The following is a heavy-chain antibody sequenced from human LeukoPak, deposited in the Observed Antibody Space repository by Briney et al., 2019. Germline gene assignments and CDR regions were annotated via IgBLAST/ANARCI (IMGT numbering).Heavy chain of an antibody. CDR1: GYTLTELS. Sequence: GASVKVSCKVSGYTLTELSMHWVRQAPGKGLEWMGGFDPEDGETIYAQKFQGRVTMTEDTSTDTAYMELSSLRSEDTAVYYCATDLWFGELTNPNDAFDIRGQGTMVTVSS. CDR2: FDPEDGET. CDR3: ATDLWFGELTNPNDAFDI. D-gene: IGHD3-10*01. J-gene: IGHJ3*02. V-gene: IGHV1-24*01.